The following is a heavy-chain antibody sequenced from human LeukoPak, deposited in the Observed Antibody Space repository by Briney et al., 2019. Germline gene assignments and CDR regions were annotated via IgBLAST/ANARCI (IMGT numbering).Heavy chain of an antibody. J-gene: IGHJ4*02. V-gene: IGHV5-51*01. CDR1: GYSFTTYW. CDR3: AGGYDEDYFDY. CDR2: IYPGDSDT. D-gene: IGHD5-12*01. Sequence: GESLKISCKGSGYSFTTYWIGWVRQMPGKGLEWMGIIYPGDSDTRYSPSFEGQVTNSADKSISTAYLQWSSLKASDTAMYYCAGGYDEDYFDYWGQGTLVTVSS.